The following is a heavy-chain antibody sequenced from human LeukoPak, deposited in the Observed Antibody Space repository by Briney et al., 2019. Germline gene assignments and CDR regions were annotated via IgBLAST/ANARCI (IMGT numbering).Heavy chain of an antibody. V-gene: IGHV4-30-4*01. Sequence: SQTLSLTCTVSGGSISSGDHYWSWLRQPPGKGLEWIGEINHSGNTNYNPSLKSRVTISVDTSKNQSSLKLSSVTAADTAVFYCARGRHTAMVPFDYWGQGTLVTVSS. D-gene: IGHD5-18*01. CDR2: INHSGNT. J-gene: IGHJ4*02. CDR3: ARGRHTAMVPFDY. CDR1: GGSISSGDHY.